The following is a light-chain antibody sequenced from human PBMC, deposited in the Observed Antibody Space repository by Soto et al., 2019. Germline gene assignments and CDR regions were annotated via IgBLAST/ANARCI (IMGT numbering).Light chain of an antibody. J-gene: IGKJ1*01. CDR2: GAS. V-gene: IGKV1-5*01. CDR1: QSISTW. CDR3: QQHNGYSERM. Sequence: DIQMTQSPSTLSAFVGDRVTITCRASQSISTWLAWYQQKPGKAPKLLIYGASSLASGVPSRFSGSGSGTEFTLTISSLQPDDFATYYCQQHNGYSERMFGQGTKV.